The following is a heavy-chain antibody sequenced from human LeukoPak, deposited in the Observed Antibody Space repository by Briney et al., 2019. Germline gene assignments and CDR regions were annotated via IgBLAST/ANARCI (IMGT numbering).Heavy chain of an antibody. V-gene: IGHV3-7*01. CDR3: AGDGPQYLDCSSTSCYSDY. CDR1: GFTFSSYW. D-gene: IGHD2-2*01. J-gene: IGHJ4*02. CDR2: IKQDGSEK. Sequence: GGSLRLSCAASGFTFSSYWISWVRQAPGKGLEWGANIKQDGSEKYYVDSVKGRFTISRDNAKNSLYLQMNSLRAEDTAVYYCAGDGPQYLDCSSTSCYSDYWGQGTLVTVSS.